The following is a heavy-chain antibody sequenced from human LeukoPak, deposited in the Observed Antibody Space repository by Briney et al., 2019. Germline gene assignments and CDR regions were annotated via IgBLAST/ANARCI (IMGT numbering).Heavy chain of an antibody. J-gene: IGHJ2*01. Sequence: ASVKVSCKASGYIFTSYYMHWVRQAPGQGLEWMGVINPSGGSTSYAQKFQGRVTMTRDTSTSTVYMELSSLRSEDTAVYYCARDLVGAISPYWYFDLWGRGTLVTVSS. D-gene: IGHD1-26*01. V-gene: IGHV1-46*01. CDR1: GYIFTSYY. CDR3: ARDLVGAISPYWYFDL. CDR2: INPSGGST.